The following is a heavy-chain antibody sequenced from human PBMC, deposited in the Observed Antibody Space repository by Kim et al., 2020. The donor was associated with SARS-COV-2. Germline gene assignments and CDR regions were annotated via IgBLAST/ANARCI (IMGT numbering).Heavy chain of an antibody. CDR1: GDSVSNKTST. V-gene: IGHV6-1*01. Sequence: QTLSLTCVISGDSVSNKTSTWNWIRQSPSRGLEWLGRTYYKSKWFNDYAVSVESRITINADTSKNDFSLHLNSVTPEDTALYYCARGVGQQVNQAGLDDWGQGTLVTVSS. CDR3: ARGVGQQVNQAGLDD. J-gene: IGHJ4*02. D-gene: IGHD6-13*01. CDR2: TYYKSKWFN.